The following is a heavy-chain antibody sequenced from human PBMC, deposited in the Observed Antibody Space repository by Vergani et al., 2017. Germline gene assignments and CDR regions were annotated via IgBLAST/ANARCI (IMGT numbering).Heavy chain of an antibody. V-gene: IGHV3-23*01. J-gene: IGHJ6*02. CDR3: AKANPRNSGYDYLYYYHAMDV. CDR2: ISGSGGST. D-gene: IGHD5-12*01. Sequence: EVQLLESGGDLVQPGGSLRLSCAASGFTFNHYAMNWVCQAPGKGLEWVSGISGSGGSTYYAGSVKGRFTISRDSSKNTLYLQMNRLSAGDTAVYYCAKANPRNSGYDYLYYYHAMDVWCQGTTVTVSS. CDR1: GFTFNHYA.